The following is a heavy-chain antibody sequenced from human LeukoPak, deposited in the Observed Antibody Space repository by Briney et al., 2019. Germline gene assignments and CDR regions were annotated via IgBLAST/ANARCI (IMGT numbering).Heavy chain of an antibody. J-gene: IGHJ6*03. D-gene: IGHD3-10*01. CDR2: ISAYNGNT. CDR3: ARDPPMVRGGRYYYMDV. V-gene: IGHV1-18*01. Sequence: ASVKVSCKASGYTFTSYGISWVRQAPGQGLEWMGWISAYNGNTNYAQKLQGRVTMTTDTSTSTAYMELGSLRSDDTAVYYCARDPPMVRGGRYYYMDVWGKGTTVTVSS. CDR1: GYTFTSYG.